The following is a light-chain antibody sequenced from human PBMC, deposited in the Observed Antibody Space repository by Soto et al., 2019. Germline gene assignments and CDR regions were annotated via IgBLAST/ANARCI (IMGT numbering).Light chain of an antibody. J-gene: IGLJ1*01. CDR1: SSDVGGYNY. Sequence: QSVLTQPASVSGSPGQSITISCTGTSSDVGGYNYVSWYQQHPDKAPKLIIYEVNNRPSGVSNRFSGSKSGNTASLTISGLQAEDEADYYCSSYTSTSTPYVFGTGTKLTVL. V-gene: IGLV2-14*01. CDR3: SSYTSTSTPYV. CDR2: EVN.